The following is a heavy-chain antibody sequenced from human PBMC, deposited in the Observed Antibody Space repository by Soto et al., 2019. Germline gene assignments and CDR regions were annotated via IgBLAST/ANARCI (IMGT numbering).Heavy chain of an antibody. V-gene: IGHV1-69*06. Sequence: GASGKVSCKACGVAFRSYTISWVRQSPGQGLEWMGGITPIFGAANYAQKFEGRVTISADKSTTTAYMELSNLTSEDTAVYYCARDEIAVANRVGMDVWGQGTTVPVSS. J-gene: IGHJ6*02. CDR1: GVAFRSYT. D-gene: IGHD6-19*01. CDR3: ARDEIAVANRVGMDV. CDR2: ITPIFGAA.